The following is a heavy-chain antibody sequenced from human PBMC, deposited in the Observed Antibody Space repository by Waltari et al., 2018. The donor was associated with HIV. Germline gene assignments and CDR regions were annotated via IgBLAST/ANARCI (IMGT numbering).Heavy chain of an antibody. V-gene: IGHV4-39*01. D-gene: IGHD3-16*01. J-gene: IGHJ4*02. CDR2: IYDSGTA. Sequence: HLQESGPGLVKPSETLSLTCSVSGASISSSSYYWAWIRQPPGKGLEWIGAIYDSGTAYYTPSVKSRVSASLDASKNELSLKLTSVTATDTALYYCARLRFHSLYYFDSWGPGILVTVSS. CDR1: GASISSSSYY. CDR3: ARLRFHSLYYFDS.